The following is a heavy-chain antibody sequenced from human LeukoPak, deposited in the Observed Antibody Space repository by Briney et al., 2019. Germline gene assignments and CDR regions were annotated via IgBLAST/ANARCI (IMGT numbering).Heavy chain of an antibody. D-gene: IGHD2-2*01. CDR1: GFTFSSYN. J-gene: IGHJ4*02. Sequence: GGSLRLSCAASGFTFSSYNMNWVRQAPGKGLEWVSSISSGPTYIYYADSVKGRFTISRDNSRNSLYLRMNSLRAEDTAVYYCARDQTYCSSPSCYSDYWGQGTLVTVSS. V-gene: IGHV3-21*01. CDR2: ISSGPTYI. CDR3: ARDQTYCSSPSCYSDY.